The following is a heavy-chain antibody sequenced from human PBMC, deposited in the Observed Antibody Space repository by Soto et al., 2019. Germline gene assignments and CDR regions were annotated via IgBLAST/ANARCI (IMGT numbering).Heavy chain of an antibody. D-gene: IGHD2-15*01. CDR3: VVAAQPYYFDY. V-gene: IGHV1-18*01. CDR2: ISAYNGNT. Sequence: QVQLVQSVAEGKKPGASVKVSCKASGYTFTSYGISWVRQAPGQGLEWMGWISAYNGNTNYAQKLQGRVTMTTDTSTRTAYMELRSLRSDDTAVYYCVVAAQPYYFDYWGQGTLVTVSS. J-gene: IGHJ4*02. CDR1: GYTFTSYG.